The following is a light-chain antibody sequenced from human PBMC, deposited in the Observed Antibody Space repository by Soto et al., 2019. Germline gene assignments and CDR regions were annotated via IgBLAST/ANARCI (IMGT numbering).Light chain of an antibody. Sequence: EIVLTQSPGTLSLSPGERATLSCRASQSVSSTYIAWYQQNPGQAPRLLIYGASSRATGIPDRFSGSGSGTDFTLTISRLEPEDFAVYFCQQYGRSPPFTFGQGDQGGDQT. CDR2: GAS. J-gene: IGKJ2*01. CDR3: QQYGRSPPFT. CDR1: QSVSSTY. V-gene: IGKV3-20*01.